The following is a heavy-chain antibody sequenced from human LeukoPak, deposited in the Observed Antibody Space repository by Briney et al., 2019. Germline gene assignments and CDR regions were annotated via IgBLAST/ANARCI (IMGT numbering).Heavy chain of an antibody. CDR1: GITFNSHA. J-gene: IGHJ6*02. CDR3: AKHAGYDSYYALDV. Sequence: PGGSLRLSCVASGITFNSHAMSWVRQAPGKGLEWVSGISGSGSNTNNAESVRGRFTISRDNSKNTLYLQMNSLRTEDTAVFYCAKHAGYDSYYALDVWGQGTTVTVSS. CDR2: ISGSGSNT. D-gene: IGHD6-13*01. V-gene: IGHV3-23*01.